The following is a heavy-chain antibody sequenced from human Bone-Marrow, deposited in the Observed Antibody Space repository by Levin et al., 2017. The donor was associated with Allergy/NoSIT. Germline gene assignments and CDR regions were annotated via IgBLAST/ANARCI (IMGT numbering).Heavy chain of an antibody. D-gene: IGHD6-13*01. CDR2: VDGNGDN. V-gene: IGHV2-70*19. J-gene: IGHJ4*02. CDR3: ARIISSSWYEPQYYFDF. CDR1: GFSLSTTGMC. Sequence: SGPTLVKPTQTLTLTCTFSGFSLSTTGMCVSWLRQPPGKALEWLALVDGNGDNHYTASLKTRLTISKGTSRDEVVLTMTDMDPVDTATYYCARIISSSWYEPQYYFDFWGQEILVTVSS.